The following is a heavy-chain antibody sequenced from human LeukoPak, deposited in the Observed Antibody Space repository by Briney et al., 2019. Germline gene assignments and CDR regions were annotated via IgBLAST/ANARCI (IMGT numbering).Heavy chain of an antibody. CDR2: MNPNSGNT. CDR1: GYTFTSYD. J-gene: IGHJ4*02. V-gene: IGHV1-8*01. Sequence: ASVKVSCKASGYTFTSYDINWVRQATGQGLEWMGWMNPNSGNTGYAQKFQGRVTITTDESTSTAYMELSSLRSEDTAVYYCARDSCSGGSCYWVHFDYWGQGTLVTVSS. CDR3: ARDSCSGGSCYWVHFDY. D-gene: IGHD2-15*01.